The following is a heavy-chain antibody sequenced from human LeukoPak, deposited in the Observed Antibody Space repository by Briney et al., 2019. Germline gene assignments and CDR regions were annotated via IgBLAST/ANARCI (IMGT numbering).Heavy chain of an antibody. V-gene: IGHV4-59*01. CDR3: ASVVVPAYYYYGMDV. CDR2: IYYSGST. CDR1: GGSISSYY. D-gene: IGHD2-2*01. Sequence: PSETLSLTCTVSGGSISSYYWSWIRQPPGKGLEWIGYIYYSGSTNYNPSLKSRVTISVDTSKNQFSLKLSSVTAADTAVYYCASVVVPAYYYYGMDVWGQGTTVTVSS. J-gene: IGHJ6*02.